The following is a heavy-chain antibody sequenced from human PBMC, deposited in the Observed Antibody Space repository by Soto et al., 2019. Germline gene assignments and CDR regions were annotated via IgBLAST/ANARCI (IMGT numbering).Heavy chain of an antibody. CDR1: GFTFSSYS. J-gene: IGHJ4*02. CDR2: ISSSSSYI. Sequence: EVQLVESGGGLVKPGGSLRLSCAASGFTFSSYSMNWVRQAPGKGLEWVSSISSSSSYIYYADSVKGRFTISRDNAKNSLYLQMNGLRAEDTAVYYCARYGYCSSTSCSSADYWGQGTLVTVSS. CDR3: ARYGYCSSTSCSSADY. V-gene: IGHV3-21*01. D-gene: IGHD2-2*01.